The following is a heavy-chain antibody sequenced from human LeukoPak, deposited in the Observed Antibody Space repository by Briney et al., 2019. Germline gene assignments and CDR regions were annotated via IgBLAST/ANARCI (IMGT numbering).Heavy chain of an antibody. J-gene: IGHJ4*02. D-gene: IGHD1-26*01. Sequence: SVKVSCKASGGTFSSYAISWVRQAPGQGLEWMGGIIPIFGTANYAQKFQGRVTITADESTSTAYMELSSLRSEDTAVYYCARSGSYIYYFDYWGQGTLVSVSS. CDR2: IIPIFGTA. V-gene: IGHV1-69*13. CDR1: GGTFSSYA. CDR3: ARSGSYIYYFDY.